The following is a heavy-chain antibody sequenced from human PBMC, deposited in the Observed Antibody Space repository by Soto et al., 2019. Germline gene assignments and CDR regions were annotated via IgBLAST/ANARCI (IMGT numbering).Heavy chain of an antibody. D-gene: IGHD3-3*01. V-gene: IGHV3-30*18. CDR3: AKGSTIFGVVHYYYYYYMDV. J-gene: IGHJ6*03. CDR1: GFTFSNYR. Sequence: GGSLRLSCAASGFTFSNYRMHWVRQAPGKGLDWLTIISHDGNTKYYADSVQGRFTISGDNSRNTLYLQMNSLRAEDTAVYYCAKGSTIFGVVHYYYYYYMDVWGKGTTVTGSS. CDR2: ISHDGNTK.